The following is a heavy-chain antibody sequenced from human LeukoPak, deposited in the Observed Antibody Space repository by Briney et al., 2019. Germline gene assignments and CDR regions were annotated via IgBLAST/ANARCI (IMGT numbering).Heavy chain of an antibody. Sequence: GGSLRLSCAASGFTFDDYAMHWVRQAPGKGLEWVSLISWDGGSTYYADSVKGRFTISRDNSKNSLYLQMNSLRAEDTALYYCAKDGSGSGSYPYYYMDVWGEGTMVTVSS. D-gene: IGHD3-10*01. CDR3: AKDGSGSGSYPYYYMDV. V-gene: IGHV3-43D*03. CDR1: GFTFDDYA. CDR2: ISWDGGST. J-gene: IGHJ6*03.